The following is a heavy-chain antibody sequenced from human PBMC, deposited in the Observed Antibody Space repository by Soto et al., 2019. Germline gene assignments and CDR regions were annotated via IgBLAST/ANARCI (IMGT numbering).Heavy chain of an antibody. CDR2: VHYTGSN. CDR1: GDSVTSGSIY. J-gene: IGHJ6*02. Sequence: QVQLQESGPGLVKPSETLSLTCTVSGDSVTSGSIYWSWIRQPPGKGLEWIGYVHYTGSNNYNPSLESRVAISVDTSKNHFSLTLSSVTAADTAVYYCARDRGNFGVVLADFYQYGMDVWGQGTTVTVSS. D-gene: IGHD3-3*01. CDR3: ARDRGNFGVVLADFYQYGMDV. V-gene: IGHV4-61*03.